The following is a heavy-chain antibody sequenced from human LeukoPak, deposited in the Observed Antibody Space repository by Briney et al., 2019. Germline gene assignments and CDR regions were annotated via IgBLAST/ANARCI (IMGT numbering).Heavy chain of an antibody. CDR2: ISSSGSTI. Sequence: GGSLRLSCAASGFTFSSYEMNWVRQAPGKGLEWVSYISSSGSTIYYADSVKGRFTISRDNAKNSLYLQMNSLRAEDTAVYYCALTMIVDFDYWGQGTLVTVSS. J-gene: IGHJ4*02. D-gene: IGHD3-22*01. CDR3: ALTMIVDFDY. V-gene: IGHV3-48*03. CDR1: GFTFSSYE.